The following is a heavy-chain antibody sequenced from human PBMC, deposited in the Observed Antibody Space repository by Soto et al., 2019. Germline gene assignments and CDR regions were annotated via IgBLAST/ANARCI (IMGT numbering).Heavy chain of an antibody. Sequence: TLSLTCTVSGGSVSSGNYYWSWVRQPPGKGLEWIGYIYYSGTTNYNPSLNSRVTILLDTSKNQFSLQLTSVTAADTAVYYCARGPPGYLRYFAYWGQGTLVTVSS. D-gene: IGHD3-9*01. J-gene: IGHJ4*02. CDR3: ARGPPGYLRYFAY. CDR2: IYYSGTT. V-gene: IGHV4-61*01. CDR1: GGSVSSGNYY.